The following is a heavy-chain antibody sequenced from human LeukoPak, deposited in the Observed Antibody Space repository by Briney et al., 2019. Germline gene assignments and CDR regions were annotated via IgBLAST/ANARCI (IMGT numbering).Heavy chain of an antibody. CDR3: ARSYYGSGRYGPQFDY. CDR1: GGSISSYY. V-gene: IGHV4-59*01. CDR2: IYYSGST. D-gene: IGHD3-10*01. Sequence: PSETLSLTCTVSGGSISSYYWSWIRQPAGKGLEWIGYIYYSGSTKYNPSLKSRVTISVDTSKNQFSLKLSSVTAADTAVYYCARSYYGSGRYGPQFDYWGQGTLVTVSS. J-gene: IGHJ4*02.